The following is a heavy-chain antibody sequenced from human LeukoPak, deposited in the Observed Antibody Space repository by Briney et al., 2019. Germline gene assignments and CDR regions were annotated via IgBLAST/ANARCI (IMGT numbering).Heavy chain of an antibody. CDR1: GGSLSGYY. CDR3: RHSGSGSLSRPFDP. V-gene: IGHV4-34*01. J-gene: IGHJ5*02. Sequence: PSETLSLTCAVYGGSLSGYYWSWIRQPPGKGLEWIGEINHSGSTNYNPSLKSRVTISIDTSKNQFSLRLTSVTATDTANHCARHSGSGSLSRPFDPWGQGTLVTVSS. CDR2: INHSGST. D-gene: IGHD3-10*01.